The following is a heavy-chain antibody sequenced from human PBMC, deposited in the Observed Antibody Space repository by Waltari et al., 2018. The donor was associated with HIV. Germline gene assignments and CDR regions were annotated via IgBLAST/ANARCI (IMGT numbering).Heavy chain of an antibody. J-gene: IGHJ3*02. CDR3: AHSLFLGFYTRSSLIPGALAPPRDVFDI. V-gene: IGHV2-5*02. CDR1: GFSLTTSGVG. D-gene: IGHD2-2*02. CDR2: IYWDDDK. Sequence: QITLKESGPTLVKPTQTLTLTCAFSGFSLTTSGVGVGWIRQPPGKALGWFALIYWDDDKRYSTSLKTRLTVTKDTSKNQVDLTMTNMDPVDTATYYCAHSLFLGFYTRSSLIPGALAPPRDVFDIWGQGTMVTVSS.